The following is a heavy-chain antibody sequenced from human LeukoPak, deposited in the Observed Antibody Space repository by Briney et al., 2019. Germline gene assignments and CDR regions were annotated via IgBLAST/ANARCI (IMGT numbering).Heavy chain of an antibody. Sequence: GGSLRLSCAASGFTFSSYAMSWVRQAPGKGLEWVSAISGSGGSTYYADSVKGRFTISRDNSKNTLYLQMNSLRAEDTAVYYCAKEDIVAVPAAIPGSDAFDIWGQGTMVTVSS. D-gene: IGHD2-2*02. CDR1: GFTFSSYA. J-gene: IGHJ3*02. V-gene: IGHV3-23*01. CDR2: ISGSGGST. CDR3: AKEDIVAVPAAIPGSDAFDI.